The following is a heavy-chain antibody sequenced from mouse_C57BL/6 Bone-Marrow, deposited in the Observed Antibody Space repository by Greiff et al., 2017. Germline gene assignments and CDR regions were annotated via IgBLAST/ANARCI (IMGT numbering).Heavy chain of an antibody. CDR1: GYTFTDYY. CDR3: ARGKTGTRFAY. CDR2: INPYNGGT. Sequence: VQLKQSGPVLVKPGASVKMSCKASGYTFTDYYMNWVKQSHGKSLEWIGVINPYNGGTSYNQKFKGKATLTVDKSSSTAYMERNSLTSEDSAVYYCARGKTGTRFAYWGQGTLVTVSA. D-gene: IGHD4-1*01. J-gene: IGHJ3*01. V-gene: IGHV1-19*01.